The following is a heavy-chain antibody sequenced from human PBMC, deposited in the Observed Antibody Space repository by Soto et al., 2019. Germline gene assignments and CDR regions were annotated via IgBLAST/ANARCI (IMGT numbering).Heavy chain of an antibody. CDR2: FYNRGST. CDR3: ATYRKVFQI. V-gene: IGHV4-30-2*01. CDR1: GGYISGGYYS. Sequence: QLQLQASGSGLVKPSQTLSLTCAVSGGYISGGYYSWSWIRQPPGKGLEGFGFFYNRGSTYYNSSRKRRVTISVDRAKNHFSLNLTAVTAADTAVYYCATYRKVFQIWGQGTKVTVSS. J-gene: IGHJ3*02.